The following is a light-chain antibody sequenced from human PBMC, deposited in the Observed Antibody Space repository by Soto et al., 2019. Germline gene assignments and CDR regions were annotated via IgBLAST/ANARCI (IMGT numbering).Light chain of an antibody. J-gene: IGKJ5*01. V-gene: IGKV3-11*01. CDR3: QQRHMWQIT. CDR1: QSFRGL. CDR2: DAY. Sequence: EVVLTQSPVTLSLSPGERATLSCRASQSFRGLLAWYQQKPGQAPRLLIYDAYNRATGIPPRFSGSGSATDFTLTISSLEPEDSSVYYCQQRHMWQITFRQGTRPQI.